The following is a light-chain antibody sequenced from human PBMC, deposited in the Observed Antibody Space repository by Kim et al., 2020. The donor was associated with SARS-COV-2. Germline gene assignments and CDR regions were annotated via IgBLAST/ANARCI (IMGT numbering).Light chain of an antibody. Sequence: ERPPLSCRASQRISSSLAWYQQKPGQAPRVLIYGASARATGIPARFSGSGSGTEFTLTISNLQSEDFAVYYCQQYAYWRAFGQGTRLEIK. J-gene: IGKJ5*01. CDR3: QQYAYWRA. CDR1: QRISSS. CDR2: GAS. V-gene: IGKV3-15*01.